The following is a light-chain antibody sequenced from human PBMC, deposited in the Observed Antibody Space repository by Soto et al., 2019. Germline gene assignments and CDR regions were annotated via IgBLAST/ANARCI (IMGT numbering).Light chain of an antibody. CDR1: QTISSY. CDR3: QQTYSTPRT. CDR2: AAS. V-gene: IGKV1-39*01. J-gene: IGKJ1*01. Sequence: DIQMTQSPSSLSASVGDRVTITCRASQTISSYLNWYQHKPGKAPKLLTYAASSLQSGVPPRFSGRGSGPDFSLTISSLQPEDFATYYCQQTYSTPRTFGQGTKVDIK.